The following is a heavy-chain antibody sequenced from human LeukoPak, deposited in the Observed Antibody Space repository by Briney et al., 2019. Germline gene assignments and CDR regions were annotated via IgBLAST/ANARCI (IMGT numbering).Heavy chain of an antibody. Sequence: LPGGSLRLSCAASGFTFNNYALSWVRQAPGMGLEWVSSISGSGGNTYYADSVKGRFTISRDNSKNALYLQTNSLRAEDTALYYCAKGLYYDLLTGYFHWGQGTLVTVSS. D-gene: IGHD3-9*01. CDR3: AKGLYYDLLTGYFH. CDR1: GFTFNNYA. V-gene: IGHV3-23*01. CDR2: ISGSGGNT. J-gene: IGHJ4*02.